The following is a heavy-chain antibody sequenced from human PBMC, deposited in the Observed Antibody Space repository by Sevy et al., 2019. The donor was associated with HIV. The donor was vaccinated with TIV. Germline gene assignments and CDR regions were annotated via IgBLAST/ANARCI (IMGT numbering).Heavy chain of an antibody. D-gene: IGHD6-13*01. J-gene: IGHJ6*02. CDR2: ISWDGGST. CDR3: ANSAIAAAATPTYYSYYGMDV. CDR1: GFTFDDYT. V-gene: IGHV3-43*01. Sequence: GGSLRLSCAASGFTFDDYTMHWVRQAPGKGLEWVSLISWDGGSTYYADSVTGQFTFSRYNSKNSLYLEMNSLITEDTDLYYSANSAIAAAATPTYYSYYGMDVWGQGTTVTVSS.